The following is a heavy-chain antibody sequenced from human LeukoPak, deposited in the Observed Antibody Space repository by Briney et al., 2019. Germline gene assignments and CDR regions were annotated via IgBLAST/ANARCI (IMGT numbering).Heavy chain of an antibody. CDR2: IIPIFGTA. CDR3: ARENLQDTIFGVVITGMDV. D-gene: IGHD3-3*01. CDR1: GGTFSSYA. J-gene: IGHJ6*04. Sequence: SVKVSCKASGGTFSSYAISWVRQAPGQGLEWMGGIIPIFGTANYAQKFQGRVTITTDESTSTAYMELSSLGSEDTAVYYCARENLQDTIFGVVITGMDVWGKGTTVTVSS. V-gene: IGHV1-69*05.